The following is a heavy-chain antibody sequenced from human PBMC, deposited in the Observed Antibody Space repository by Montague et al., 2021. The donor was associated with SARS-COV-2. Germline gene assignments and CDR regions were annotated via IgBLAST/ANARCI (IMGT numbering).Heavy chain of an antibody. CDR1: GDSISSGYFY. CDR2: VHYSGIN. J-gene: IGHJ4*02. Sequence: SETLSLTCTVSGDSISSGYFYWGWIRQPPGKGLEWVGTVHYSGINYYNPSLKSRVTISVDTSRNQFSLKLSSVTAADTAIYYCARHLAISGPAAVSDYWGQGTLVTVSS. V-gene: IGHV4-39*01. D-gene: IGHD2-2*01. CDR3: ARHLAISGPAAVSDY.